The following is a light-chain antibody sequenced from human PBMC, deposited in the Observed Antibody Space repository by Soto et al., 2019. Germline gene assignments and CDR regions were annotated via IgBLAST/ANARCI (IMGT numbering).Light chain of an antibody. CDR1: LSVSSY. CDR2: DAS. CDR3: QQRSNWPPYT. V-gene: IGKV3-11*01. Sequence: EIVLTQSPATLSLSPGERATLSCSASLSVSSYLAWYQQKPGQAPRLLIYDASNRATGIPARLIGSGSGTDFPLTISSLEPEVFAVYYCQQRSNWPPYTFGQGTKLEIK. J-gene: IGKJ2*01.